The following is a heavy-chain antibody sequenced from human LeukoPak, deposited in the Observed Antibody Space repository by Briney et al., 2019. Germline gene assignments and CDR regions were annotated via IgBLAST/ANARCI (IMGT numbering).Heavy chain of an antibody. CDR3: ARNIGYCSSTSCYPYYMGV. Sequence: GESLKISCKGSGYSFTSYWIGWVRQMPGKGLEWMGIIYPGDSDTRYSPSSQGQVTISADKSISTAYLQWSSLKASDTAMYYCARNIGYCSSTSCYPYYMGVWGKGTTVTVSS. CDR2: IYPGDSDT. V-gene: IGHV5-51*01. J-gene: IGHJ6*03. CDR1: GYSFTSYW. D-gene: IGHD2-2*01.